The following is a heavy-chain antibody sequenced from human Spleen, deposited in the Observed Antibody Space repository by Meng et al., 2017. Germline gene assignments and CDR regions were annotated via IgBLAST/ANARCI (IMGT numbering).Heavy chain of an antibody. CDR3: AKGTPGRSYSDY. CDR2: LGAHDGDR. J-gene: IGHJ4*02. CDR1: NYIFTGYG. D-gene: IGHD3-10*01. V-gene: IGHV1-18*01. Sequence: VQPVQSGAGVKKTGPSVKVSCKGSNYIFTGYGVRWVRQAPGQGLEWMEWLGAHDGDRSHAPKFQDRVTVTADTATATAYMELRSLTSDDTAVYYCAKGTPGRSYSDYWGQGTLVTVSS.